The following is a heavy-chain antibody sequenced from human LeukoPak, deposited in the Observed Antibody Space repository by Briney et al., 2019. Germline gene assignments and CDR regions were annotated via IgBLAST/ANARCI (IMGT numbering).Heavy chain of an antibody. V-gene: IGHV1-69*05. CDR3: ARVFARGGEISGSYYYY. CDR1: GGTFSSYA. CDR2: IIPIFGTA. Sequence: EASVKVSCKASGGTFSSYAINWVRQAPGQGLEWMGGIIPIFGTANYAQKSQGRVTITTDESTSTAYMELSSLRSEDTAVYYCARVFARGGEISGSYYYYWGQGTLVTVSS. J-gene: IGHJ4*02. D-gene: IGHD1-26*01.